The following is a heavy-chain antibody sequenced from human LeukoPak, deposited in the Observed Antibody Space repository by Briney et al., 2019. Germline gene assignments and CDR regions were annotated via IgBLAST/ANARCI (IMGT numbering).Heavy chain of an antibody. CDR3: ARGFNYYDSSGYYSPRTLYYYYMDV. D-gene: IGHD3-22*01. V-gene: IGHV1-69*05. J-gene: IGHJ6*03. CDR1: GGTFSSYA. Sequence: ASVKVSCKASGGTFSSYAISWVRQAPGQGLEWMGGIIPIFGTANYAQKFQGRVTITTDESTSTAYMELSSLRSEDTAVYYCARGFNYYDSSGYYSPRTLYYYYMDVWGKGTTVTVSS. CDR2: IIPIFGTA.